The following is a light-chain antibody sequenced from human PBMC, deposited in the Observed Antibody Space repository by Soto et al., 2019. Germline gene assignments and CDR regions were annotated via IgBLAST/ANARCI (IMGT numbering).Light chain of an antibody. CDR2: EVS. J-gene: IGLJ3*02. CDR1: SGDVGNYDL. CDR3: CSYAGNGAWV. V-gene: IGLV2-23*02. Sequence: QSALTQPASVSGSPGQSITISCSGSSGDVGNYDLVSWYQQIPGKAPQLMIFEVSRRPSRVSERFSGSKSGNTASLTISGLQAEDEGDFYCCSYAGNGAWVFGGGTKVTVL.